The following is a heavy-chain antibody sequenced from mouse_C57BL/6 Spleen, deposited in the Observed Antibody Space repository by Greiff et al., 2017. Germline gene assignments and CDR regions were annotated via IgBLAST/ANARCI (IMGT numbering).Heavy chain of an antibody. CDR2: IYPGDGDT. Sequence: VQLQQSGPELVKPGASVKISCKASGYAFSSSWMNWVKQRPGKGLEWIGRIYPGDGDTNYNGKFKGKATLTADKSSSTAYMQLSSLTSEDSAVYFCARSTYYSNYGRYAMDDWGQGTSVTVSS. CDR1: GYAFSSSW. D-gene: IGHD2-5*01. J-gene: IGHJ4*01. CDR3: ARSTYYSNYGRYAMDD. V-gene: IGHV1-82*01.